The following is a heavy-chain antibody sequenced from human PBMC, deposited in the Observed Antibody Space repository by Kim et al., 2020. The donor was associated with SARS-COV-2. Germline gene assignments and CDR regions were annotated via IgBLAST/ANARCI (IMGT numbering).Heavy chain of an antibody. Sequence: GGSLRLSCAASGFTFSSYAMHWVRQAPGKGLEWVAVISYDGSNKYYADSVKGRFTISRDNSKNTLYLQMNSLRAEDTAVYYCARGDVVPAAGWFDPWGQGTLGTVSS. V-gene: IGHV3-30*04. CDR3: ARGDVVPAAGWFDP. CDR1: GFTFSSYA. CDR2: ISYDGSNK. J-gene: IGHJ5*02. D-gene: IGHD2-2*01.